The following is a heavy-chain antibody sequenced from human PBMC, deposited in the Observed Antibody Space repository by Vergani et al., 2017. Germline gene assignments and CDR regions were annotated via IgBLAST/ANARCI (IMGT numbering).Heavy chain of an antibody. CDR1: GGSFSGYY. J-gene: IGHJ4*02. V-gene: IGHV4-34*11. D-gene: IGHD5-24*01. CDR3: ARTRRRDGYFDY. Sequence: QVQLQQWGAGLLKPSETLSLTCAVYGGSFSGYYWSWIRQPPGKGLEWIGYIYYSGSTNYNPSLKSRVTISVDTSKNQFSLKLSSVTAADTAVYYCARTRRRDGYFDYWGQGTLVTVSS. CDR2: IYYSGST.